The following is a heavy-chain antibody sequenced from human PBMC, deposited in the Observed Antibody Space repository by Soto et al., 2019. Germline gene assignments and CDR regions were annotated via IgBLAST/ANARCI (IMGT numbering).Heavy chain of an antibody. Sequence: SETLSLTCTVPGGSISGHYWIWIRQPPGKGLEWIGYIFYSGSTNYNPSLKSRVTISVXXXXXXFXLXLXSXTAAXTAVYYCARLGSSGWSPDYWGQGTLVTVSS. J-gene: IGHJ4*02. CDR1: GGSISGHY. CDR3: ARLGSSGWSPDY. D-gene: IGHD6-19*01. CDR2: IFYSGST. V-gene: IGHV4-59*11.